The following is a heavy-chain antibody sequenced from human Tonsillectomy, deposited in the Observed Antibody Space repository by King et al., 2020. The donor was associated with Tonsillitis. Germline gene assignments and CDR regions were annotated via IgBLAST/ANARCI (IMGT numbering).Heavy chain of an antibody. V-gene: IGHV5-10-1*01. J-gene: IGHJ3*02. CDR3: ATTVDCSCFYFLHAFDI. Sequence: VQLVESGAEVKKPGESLRISCKASGYSFTNNWVTWVRQMPGKGLEWMGNIDPSESFSTYSPSFQGHVSISVDKSITTAYLQWSSLKASDTAMYYCATTVDCSCFYFLHAFDIWGQGTRVTVSS. D-gene: IGHD3-22*01. CDR2: IDPSESFS. CDR1: GYSFTNNW.